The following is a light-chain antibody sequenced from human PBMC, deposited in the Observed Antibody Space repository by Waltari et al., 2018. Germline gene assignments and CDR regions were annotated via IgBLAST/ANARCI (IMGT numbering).Light chain of an antibody. CDR3: QQAYSFPLT. V-gene: IGKV1-12*01. J-gene: IGKJ4*01. Sequence: DIQMTQSPSSLSASVGDRVTITCRASQGISSCLAWYQQKPGKAPEPLIYAASSFQSGVPSRFSGSGSGTDFTLTISGLQPEEFATYYCQQAYSFPLTFGGGDEVEFK. CDR2: AAS. CDR1: QGISSC.